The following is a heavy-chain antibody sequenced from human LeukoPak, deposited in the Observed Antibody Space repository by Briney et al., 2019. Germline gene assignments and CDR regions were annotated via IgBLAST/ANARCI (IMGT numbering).Heavy chain of an antibody. CDR3: AGGSTVTLDY. D-gene: IGHD4-17*01. Sequence: ASETLSLTCTVSGGSISIYYWSWIRQPAGKGLEWIGRIYTSGSTNYNPSLKSRVTMSVDTSKNQFSLKLSSVTAADTAVYYCAGGSTVTLDYWGQGTLVTVSS. V-gene: IGHV4-4*07. CDR1: GGSISIYY. CDR2: IYTSGST. J-gene: IGHJ4*02.